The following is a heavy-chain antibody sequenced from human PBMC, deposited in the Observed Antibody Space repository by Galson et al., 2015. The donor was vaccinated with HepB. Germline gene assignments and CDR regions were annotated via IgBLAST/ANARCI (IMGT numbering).Heavy chain of an antibody. J-gene: IGHJ6*02. V-gene: IGHV1-69*13. D-gene: IGHD6-19*01. CDR1: GGTFSSYA. CDR3: ARVNGVAVAVWDYYYYGMDV. Sequence: SVKVSCKASGGTFSSYAISWVRQAPGQGLEWMGGIIPIFGTANYAQKFQGRVTITADESTSTAYMELSSLRSEDTAVYYCARVNGVAVAVWDYYYYGMDVWGQGTTVTVSS. CDR2: IIPIFGTA.